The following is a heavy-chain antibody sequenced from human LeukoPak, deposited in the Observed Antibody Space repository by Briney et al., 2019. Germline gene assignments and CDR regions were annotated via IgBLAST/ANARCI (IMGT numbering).Heavy chain of an antibody. D-gene: IGHD6-19*01. J-gene: IGHJ4*02. CDR2: ISRNSRSI. V-gene: IGHV3-9*01. CDR1: GFRFNTYW. CDR3: AKGSRGWYQIGDFDY. Sequence: GGSLRLSCAASGFRFNTYWMSWVRQAPGKGLEWVSGISRNSRSIGYADSVKGRFTISRDNARNSLYLQMNSLRAEDTALYYCAKGSRGWYQIGDFDYWGQGTLVTVSS.